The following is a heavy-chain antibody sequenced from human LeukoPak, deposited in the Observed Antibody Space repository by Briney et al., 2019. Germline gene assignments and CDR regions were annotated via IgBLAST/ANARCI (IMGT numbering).Heavy chain of an antibody. CDR2: FNHSGST. CDR3: ARGTYYDFWSGYPAIYYYYYMDV. V-gene: IGHV4-34*01. Sequence: SETLSLTCAVYGGSFSGYYWSWIRQPPGKGLEWIGEFNHSGSTNYNPSLKSRVTISVDTSKNQFSLKLSSVTAADTAVYYCARGTYYDFWSGYPAIYYYYYMDVWGKGTTVTVSS. D-gene: IGHD3-3*01. J-gene: IGHJ6*03. CDR1: GGSFSGYY.